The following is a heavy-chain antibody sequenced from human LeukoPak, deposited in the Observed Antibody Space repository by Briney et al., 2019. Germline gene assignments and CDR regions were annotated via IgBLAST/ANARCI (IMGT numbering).Heavy chain of an antibody. CDR3: ARGSGYSYGPAANFDY. Sequence: SETLSLTCTVSGGSISSYYWSWIRQPPGKGLEWIGYIYYSGTTYYNPSLKSRVTISVDRSKNQFSLKLSSVTAADTAVYYCARGSGYSYGPAANFDYWGQGTLVTVSS. V-gene: IGHV4-59*12. D-gene: IGHD5-18*01. CDR1: GGSISSYY. J-gene: IGHJ4*02. CDR2: IYYSGTT.